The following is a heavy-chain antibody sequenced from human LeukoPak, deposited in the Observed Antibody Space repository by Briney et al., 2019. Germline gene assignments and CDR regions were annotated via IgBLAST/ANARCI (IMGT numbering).Heavy chain of an antibody. Sequence: GGSLRLSCAASGFTFSSYWMSWVRQAPGKGLEWVSAISGSGGSTYYADSVKGRFTISRDNSKNTLYLQMNSLRAEDTAVYYCAKVHDILTGLYYFDYWGQGTLVTVSS. CDR2: ISGSGGST. V-gene: IGHV3-23*01. CDR3: AKVHDILTGLYYFDY. CDR1: GFTFSSYW. D-gene: IGHD3-9*01. J-gene: IGHJ4*02.